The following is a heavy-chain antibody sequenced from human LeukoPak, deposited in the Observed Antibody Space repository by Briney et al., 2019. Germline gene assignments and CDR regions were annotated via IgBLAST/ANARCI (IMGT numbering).Heavy chain of an antibody. V-gene: IGHV3-23*01. CDR2: ISSRGTST. D-gene: IGHD3-22*01. Sequence: PGGSLRLSCAASGFTFSRYAMSWVRQAPGKGLEWVSAISSRGTSTYYADSVSGQFTISRDDSKNTLYLQMNSLRAEDTSVYYCAKLRDYYDSSVYFDFWRQETLVTVSS. CDR1: GFTFSRYA. CDR3: AKLRDYYDSSVYFDF. J-gene: IGHJ4*02.